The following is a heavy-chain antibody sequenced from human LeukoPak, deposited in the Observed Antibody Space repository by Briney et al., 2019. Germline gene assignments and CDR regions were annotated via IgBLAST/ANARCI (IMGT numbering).Heavy chain of an antibody. Sequence: PGGSLRLSCAASGFTFSSYAMHWVRQAPGKGLEWVAVISYDGSNKYYADSVKGRFTISRDNSKNTLYLQMNSLRAEDTAVYYRARVDSSSWAYYYYYGMDVWGQGTTVTVSS. CDR3: ARVDSSSWAYYYYYGMDV. CDR2: ISYDGSNK. V-gene: IGHV3-30-3*01. D-gene: IGHD6-13*01. J-gene: IGHJ6*02. CDR1: GFTFSSYA.